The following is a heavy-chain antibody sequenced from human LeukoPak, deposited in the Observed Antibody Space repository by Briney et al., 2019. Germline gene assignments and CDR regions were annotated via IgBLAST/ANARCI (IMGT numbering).Heavy chain of an antibody. Sequence: GASLKTSCRGSGSPFTTSWIGWVRPMRGKGGGWVGIIYPGNSDTRYSPSFQGQVPISADKSITTAYLQWNSLKASDAAVYFCAARVFTILYWREGSLVTDCS. D-gene: IGHD2-2*02. CDR2: IYPGNSDT. V-gene: IGHV5-51*01. CDR3: AARVFTILY. CDR1: GSPFTTSW. J-gene: IGHJ4*02.